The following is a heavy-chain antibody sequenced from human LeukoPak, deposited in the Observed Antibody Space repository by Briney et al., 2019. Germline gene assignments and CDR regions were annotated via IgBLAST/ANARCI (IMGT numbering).Heavy chain of an antibody. Sequence: GGSLRLSCAISGFIFNTNGMNWVCQSPGKGLEWLATIAGGDESTYYADSVKGRFAISRDNSKNTVFLHMNSLRVEDTAVYYRARGVYWSLDYWGQGTPVTVSS. V-gene: IGHV3-23*01. CDR3: ARGVYWSLDY. CDR2: IAGGDEST. D-gene: IGHD1-1*01. CDR1: GFIFNTNG. J-gene: IGHJ4*02.